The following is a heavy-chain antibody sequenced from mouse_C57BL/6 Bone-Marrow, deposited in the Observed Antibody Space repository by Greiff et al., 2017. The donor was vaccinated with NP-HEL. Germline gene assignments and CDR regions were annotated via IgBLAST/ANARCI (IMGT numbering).Heavy chain of an antibody. CDR2: ISNGGGST. J-gene: IGHJ3*01. D-gene: IGHD2-1*01. CDR1: GFTFSDYY. CDR3: AGGNYETY. V-gene: IGHV5-12*01. Sequence: EVQGVESGGGLVQPGRSLKLSCAASGFTFSDYYMYWVRQTPEKRLEWVAYISNGGGSTYYPDTVKGRFTISRDNAKNTLYLQMSRLKSEDTAMYYCAGGNYETYWGQGTLVTVSA.